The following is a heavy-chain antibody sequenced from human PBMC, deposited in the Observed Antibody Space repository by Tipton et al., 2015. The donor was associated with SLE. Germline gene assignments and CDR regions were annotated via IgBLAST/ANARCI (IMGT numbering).Heavy chain of an antibody. Sequence: TLSLTCAVYGGSFSGYYWSWIRQPPGKGLEWIGEINHSGSTNYNPSLKSRVTISVDTSKNQFSLKLSSVTAADTAVYYCAGGRGIAAAVLGAFDIWGQGTMVTVSS. CDR2: INHSGST. D-gene: IGHD6-13*01. J-gene: IGHJ3*02. CDR3: AGGRGIAAAVLGAFDI. V-gene: IGHV4-34*01. CDR1: GGSFSGYY.